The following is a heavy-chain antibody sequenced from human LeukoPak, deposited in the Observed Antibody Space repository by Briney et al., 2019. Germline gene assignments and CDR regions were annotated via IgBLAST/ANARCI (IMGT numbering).Heavy chain of an antibody. D-gene: IGHD2-15*01. CDR1: GYTFTSYG. V-gene: IGHV1-18*01. Sequence: ASVKVSCKASGYTFTSYGISWVRQAPGQGLEWMGWISAYNGNTNYAQKLQGRVTMTTDTSTSTAYMELGSLRSDDTAVYYCARFYCSGGSCLRANYYYGMDVWGQGTTVTVSS. CDR2: ISAYNGNT. J-gene: IGHJ6*02. CDR3: ARFYCSGGSCLRANYYYGMDV.